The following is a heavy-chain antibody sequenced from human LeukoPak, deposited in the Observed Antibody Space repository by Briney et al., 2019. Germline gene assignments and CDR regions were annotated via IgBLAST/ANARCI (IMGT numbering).Heavy chain of an antibody. CDR1: GYTFIGYY. Sequence: ASVKVSCKASGYTFIGYYMHWVRQAPGQGLEWMGWINPNSGGTNYAQKFQGRVTMTRDTSSSAAYMELGRLRSDDTAVYYCARVGGSYYGNFDSWGQGTRVTVSS. CDR2: INPNSGGT. V-gene: IGHV1-2*02. J-gene: IGHJ4*02. CDR3: ARVGGSYYGNFDS. D-gene: IGHD3-10*01.